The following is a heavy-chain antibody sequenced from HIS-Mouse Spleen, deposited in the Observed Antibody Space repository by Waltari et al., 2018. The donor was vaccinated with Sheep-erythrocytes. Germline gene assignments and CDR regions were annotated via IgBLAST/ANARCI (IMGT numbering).Heavy chain of an antibody. CDR2: ISSSSGYI. J-gene: IGHJ4*02. CDR3: ARVASGATFDY. V-gene: IGHV3-21*01. CDR1: GFTFSSYS. Sequence: EVQLVESGGGLVKPGGSLRLSCAASGFTFSSYSMNWVRQAPGKGREWVSSISSSSGYIDYSDSVKGRFTISRDNAKNSLYLQMNSLRAEDTAVYYCARVASGATFDYWGQGTLVTVSS. D-gene: IGHD1-26*01.